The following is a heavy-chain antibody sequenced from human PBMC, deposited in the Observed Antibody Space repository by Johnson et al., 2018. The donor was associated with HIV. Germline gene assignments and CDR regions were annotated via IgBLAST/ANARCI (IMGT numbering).Heavy chain of an antibody. CDR3: TTEWDGDAFDI. CDR1: GFTFSSYD. Sequence: QVQLVESGGGLIQPGGSLRLSCAASGFTFSSYDMHWVRQAPGKGLEWVAVISYDGSNKYYADSVKGRFTISRDDSKNTLYLQMNSLKTEDTAVYYCTTEWDGDAFDIWGQGTMVTVSS. CDR2: ISYDGSNK. J-gene: IGHJ3*02. D-gene: IGHD1-26*01. V-gene: IGHV3-30*03.